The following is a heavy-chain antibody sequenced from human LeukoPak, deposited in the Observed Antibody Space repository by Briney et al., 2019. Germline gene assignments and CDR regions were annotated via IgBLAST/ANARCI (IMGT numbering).Heavy chain of an antibody. CDR1: GDSVSGNSGV. V-gene: IGHV6-1*01. CDR2: TYYRSKWSN. D-gene: IGHD3-16*01. Sequence: SQTLSLTCAISGDSVSGNSGVWNWIRQSPSRGLEWLGKTYYRSKWSNDSAVSVKSRITINPDTSKNQFSLHLNSVTPEDTAVYYCARSLWGGAFDVWGQGTMVAVSS. CDR3: ARSLWGGAFDV. J-gene: IGHJ3*01.